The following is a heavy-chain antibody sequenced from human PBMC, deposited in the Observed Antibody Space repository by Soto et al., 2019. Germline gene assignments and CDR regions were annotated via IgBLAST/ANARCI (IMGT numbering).Heavy chain of an antibody. CDR1: GFTFSNAW. D-gene: IGHD6-19*01. V-gene: IGHV3-15*01. CDR2: IKSKTGGGTT. J-gene: IGHJ4*02. CDR3: TTETRYSSGWYYFDY. Sequence: GGSLRLSCAASGFTFSNAWMSWVRQAPGKGLEWVGRIKSKTGGGTTDYAAPVKGRFTISGDDSKNTLYLQMNSLKTEDTAVYYCTTETRYSSGWYYFDYWGQGTLVTVSS.